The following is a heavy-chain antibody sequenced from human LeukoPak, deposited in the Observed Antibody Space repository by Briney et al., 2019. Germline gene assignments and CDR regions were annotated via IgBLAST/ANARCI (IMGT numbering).Heavy chain of an antibody. D-gene: IGHD3-22*01. CDR1: GGTFSTYA. J-gene: IGHJ4*02. V-gene: IGHV1-69*05. CDR2: IIPLFGTA. CDR3: ARGFHYDTSGYYYFY. Sequence: GASVKVSCKASGGTFSTYAINWVRQAPGQGLEWMGGIIPLFGTANYAQKFQGRVTITTDESTSTAYMELSSLRSEDTAVYYCARGFHYDTSGYYYFYWGQGTRVTVSS.